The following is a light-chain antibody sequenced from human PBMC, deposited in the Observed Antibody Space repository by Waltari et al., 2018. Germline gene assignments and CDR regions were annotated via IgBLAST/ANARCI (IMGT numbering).Light chain of an antibody. CDR2: HPS. Sequence: EIVLTQSPGTLSLSPGERATLFCRASQPVNFNYVAWYQQVAGQPPRLLIFHPSDRATGLPDRFSGRGSGTDFTLTISRLEPEDFAVYYCQQYGTSVPGVFGGGTKVEI. J-gene: IGKJ4*01. CDR3: QQYGTSVPGV. CDR1: QPVNFNY. V-gene: IGKV3-20*01.